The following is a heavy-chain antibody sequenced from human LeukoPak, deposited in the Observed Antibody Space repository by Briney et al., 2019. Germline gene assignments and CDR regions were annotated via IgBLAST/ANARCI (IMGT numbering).Heavy chain of an antibody. CDR1: GFRFSSYA. J-gene: IGHJ4*02. Sequence: GGSLRLSCAASGFRFSSYAMSWVRQAPGKGLEWVSAISGSGVSTYYADSVKGRFTVSRDNSKNTLYLQMSSLRAEDTAVYYCAKDERNWNYNLASQSYDWGQGTLVTVSS. CDR3: AKDERNWNYNLASQSYD. V-gene: IGHV3-23*01. CDR2: ISGSGVST. D-gene: IGHD1-7*01.